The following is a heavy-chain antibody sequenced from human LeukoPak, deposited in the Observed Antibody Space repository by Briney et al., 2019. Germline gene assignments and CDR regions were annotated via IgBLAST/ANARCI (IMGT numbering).Heavy chain of an antibody. CDR3: ARDETSSGRFDY. D-gene: IGHD3-22*01. CDR1: GGSISNYY. Sequence: PSETLSLTCTGTGGSISNYYWSWIRQPPGKGLEWIGYIYYSGSTYYNPSLKSRVTISVDTSKNQFSLKLSSVTAADTAVYYCARDETSSGRFDYWGQGTLVTVSS. CDR2: IYYSGST. J-gene: IGHJ4*02. V-gene: IGHV4-59*06.